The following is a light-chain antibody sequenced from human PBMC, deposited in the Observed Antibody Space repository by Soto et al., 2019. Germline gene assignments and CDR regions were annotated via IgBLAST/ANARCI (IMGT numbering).Light chain of an antibody. Sequence: MRQSPATLSGSPGATVTVACRASQGISNWLAWYQQKPGKAPKLLIFHASSLESGVPSRFSGSGSGTEFTLTISSLQSDDFATYYCQQYSSYPTFGQGTKVDIK. V-gene: IGKV1-5*01. CDR1: QGISNW. CDR2: HAS. CDR3: QQYSSYPT. J-gene: IGKJ1*01.